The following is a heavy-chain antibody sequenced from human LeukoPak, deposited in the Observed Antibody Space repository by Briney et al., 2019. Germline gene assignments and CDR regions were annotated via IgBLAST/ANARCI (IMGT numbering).Heavy chain of an antibody. CDR3: ARRPFRGVRYYYYGMDV. V-gene: IGHV3-21*01. J-gene: IGHJ6*02. CDR2: ISSSSSYI. Sequence: TAGGSLRLSCAASGFTFSSYEMNWVRQAPGKGLEWVSSISSSSSYIYYADSVKGRFTISRDNAKNSLYLQMNSLRAEDTAVYYCARRPFRGVRYYYYGMDVWGQGTTVTVSS. D-gene: IGHD3-10*01. CDR1: GFTFSSYE.